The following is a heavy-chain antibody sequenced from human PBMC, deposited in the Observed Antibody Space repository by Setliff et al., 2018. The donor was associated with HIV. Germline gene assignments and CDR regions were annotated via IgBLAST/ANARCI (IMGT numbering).Heavy chain of an antibody. V-gene: IGHV4-30-4*08. D-gene: IGHD2-15*01. CDR1: GGSFSGYY. J-gene: IGHJ4*02. CDR3: ARDLRSGGSYYFDY. Sequence: SETLSLTCGVHGGSFSGYYWSWIRQPPGKGLEWIGYISYSGSTYYNPSLESRVTISVATSKNQFSLKLSSVTAADTAVYYCARDLRSGGSYYFDYWGQGTLVTVSS. CDR2: ISYSGST.